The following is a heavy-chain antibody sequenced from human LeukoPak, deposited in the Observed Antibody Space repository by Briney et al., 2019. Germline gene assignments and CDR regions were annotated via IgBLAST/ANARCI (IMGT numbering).Heavy chain of an antibody. CDR3: AKVPGYSYGYDYYYYMDV. V-gene: IGHV3-9*01. Sequence: PGRSLRLSCAASGFTFADYAMHWVRQAPGKGLEWVSDISWNSGSIGYADSVKGRFTISRDNAKNSLFLQMNSLRAEDTAVYYCAKVPGYSYGYDYYYYMDVWGKGTTVTISS. J-gene: IGHJ6*03. CDR1: GFTFADYA. CDR2: ISWNSGSI. D-gene: IGHD5-18*01.